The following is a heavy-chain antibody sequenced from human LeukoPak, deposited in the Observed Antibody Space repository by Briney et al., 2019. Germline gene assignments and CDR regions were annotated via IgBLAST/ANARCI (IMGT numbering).Heavy chain of an antibody. J-gene: IGHJ4*02. Sequence: GGSLRLSCAASGFTFSSYWMSWVRQARGKGLEWVANIKQDGSEKYYVDSVKGRFTISRDNAKNSLYLQMNSLRAEDTAVYYCARDLRVIFGVVKTTLDYWGQGTLVTVSS. CDR3: ARDLRVIFGVVKTTLDY. CDR2: IKQDGSEK. CDR1: GFTFSSYW. D-gene: IGHD3-3*01. V-gene: IGHV3-7*01.